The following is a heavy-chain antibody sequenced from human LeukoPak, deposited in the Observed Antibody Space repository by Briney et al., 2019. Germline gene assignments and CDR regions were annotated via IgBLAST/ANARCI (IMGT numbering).Heavy chain of an antibody. CDR3: ASRGNFGYFDY. CDR1: GGSVTTPNYW. CDR2: LSYSGVT. V-gene: IGHV4-39*01. Sequence: SETLSLTCTVSGGSVTTPNYWWGWVRQPPGKGLEWIGSLSYSGVTYYSPSLESRVTISADTSKNQFSLRLTSVTPADTAVYYCASRGNFGYFDYWGQGILVTVSS. J-gene: IGHJ4*02. D-gene: IGHD3-10*01.